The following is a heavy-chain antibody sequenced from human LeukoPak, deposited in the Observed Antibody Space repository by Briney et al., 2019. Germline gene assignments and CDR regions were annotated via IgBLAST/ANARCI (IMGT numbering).Heavy chain of an antibody. V-gene: IGHV3-9*01. CDR2: ISWNSGSI. CDR1: GFTFDDYA. D-gene: IGHD5-12*01. CDR3: AKDYIGATPWATVTPGGGFDY. J-gene: IGHJ4*02. Sequence: GRSLRLSCAASGFTFDDYAMHWVRQAPGKGLEWVSGISWNSGSIGYADSVKGRFTISRDNAKNSLYLQMNSLRAEDTALYSCAKDYIGATPWATVTPGGGFDYWGQGTLVTVSS.